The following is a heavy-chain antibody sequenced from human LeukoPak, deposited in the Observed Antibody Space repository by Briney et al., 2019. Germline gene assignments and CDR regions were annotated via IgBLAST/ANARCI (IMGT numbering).Heavy chain of an antibody. V-gene: IGHV1-24*01. CDR1: GYTLTELS. CDR2: FDPEDGET. CDR3: ATPLHYYDSSGYPDY. D-gene: IGHD3-22*01. J-gene: IGHJ4*02. Sequence: ASVKVSCKVSGYTLTELSMHWVRQAPGKGLEWMGGFDPEDGETIYAQKFQGRVTMTEDTSTDTAYMELSSLRSEDTAVYYCATPLHYYDSSGYPDYWGQGTLVTVSS.